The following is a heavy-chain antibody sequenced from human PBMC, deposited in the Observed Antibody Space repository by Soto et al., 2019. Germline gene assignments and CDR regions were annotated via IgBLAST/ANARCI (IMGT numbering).Heavy chain of an antibody. CDR3: YGVDYYYYGMDV. J-gene: IGHJ6*02. D-gene: IGHD4-17*01. CDR1: GGSISSSSYY. Sequence: ASETLSLTCTVSGGSISSSSYYWGWIRQPPGKGLEWIGSIYYSGSTYYNPSLKSRVTISVDTSKNQFSLKLSSVTAADTAVYYGYGVDYYYYGMDVWGQGTTVTVSS. V-gene: IGHV4-39*01. CDR2: IYYSGST.